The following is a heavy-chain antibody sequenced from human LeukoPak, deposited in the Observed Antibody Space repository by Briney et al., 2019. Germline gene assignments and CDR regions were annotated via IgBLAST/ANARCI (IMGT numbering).Heavy chain of an antibody. CDR3: ATTKIAAAGDFDY. Sequence: ASVKVSCKASGYTFTGYYMHGVRQAPGQGLEWMGWINPNSGGTNYAQKFQGRVTMTRDTSISTAYMELSRLRSDDTAVYYCATTKIAAAGDFDYWGQGTLVTVSS. D-gene: IGHD6-13*01. CDR1: GYTFTGYY. J-gene: IGHJ4*02. CDR2: INPNSGGT. V-gene: IGHV1-2*02.